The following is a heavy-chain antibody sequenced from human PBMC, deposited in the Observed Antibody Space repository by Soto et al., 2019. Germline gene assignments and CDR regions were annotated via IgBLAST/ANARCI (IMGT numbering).Heavy chain of an antibody. CDR2: FDPEDGET. V-gene: IGHV1-24*01. CDR1: GYTLTELS. CDR3: ATDPKGQLQFDY. J-gene: IGHJ4*02. Sequence: GASVKVSCKVSGYTLTELSMHWVRQAPGKGLEWMGGFDPEDGETIYAQKFQGRVTMTEDISTDTAYMELSSLRSEDTAVYYCATDPKGQLQFDYWGQGTLVTVSS.